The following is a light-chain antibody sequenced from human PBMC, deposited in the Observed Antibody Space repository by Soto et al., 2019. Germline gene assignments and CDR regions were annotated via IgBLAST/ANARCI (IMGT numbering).Light chain of an antibody. CDR2: DVS. V-gene: IGLV2-11*01. CDR3: FSFAGRCTYVV. J-gene: IGLJ2*01. Sequence: QSALTQPRSVSRSPGQSVTISCTGTSSDVGGYNYVSWYQQHPGKAPKLMTYDVSKRPSGVPDRVSGSKSSNTASLIISGLQAEEEADYYCFSFAGRCTYVVFGGGTKLTVL. CDR1: SSDVGGYNY.